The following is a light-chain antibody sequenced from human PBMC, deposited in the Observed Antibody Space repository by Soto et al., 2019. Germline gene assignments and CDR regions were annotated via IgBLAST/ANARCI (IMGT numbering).Light chain of an antibody. CDR2: AAS. J-gene: IGKJ4*01. V-gene: IGKV3-15*01. CDR3: QQYNHWPLT. Sequence: EVVTTQSPATLSVSPGERATLSXRGSQGLGTNVAWYQQKPGQAPRLIIYAASTRATGVPGRFSGSGSGTECTLTISSLQSEDVAVYYCQQYNHWPLTFGGGTKVDI. CDR1: QGLGTN.